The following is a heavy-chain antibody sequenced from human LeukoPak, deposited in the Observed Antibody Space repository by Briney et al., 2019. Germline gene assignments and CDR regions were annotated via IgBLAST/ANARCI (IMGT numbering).Heavy chain of an antibody. J-gene: IGHJ4*02. Sequence: GGSLRLSCAASGFTFNSYWMSWVRQAPGKGLEWVANIDPDGSEKQYGDSVKGRFTTSRDNAKNSPYLQMNSLRAEDTAIYYCARIYYFGDSNWRYFDNWGQGTQVTVSS. CDR3: ARIYYFGDSNWRYFDN. CDR2: IDPDGSEK. V-gene: IGHV3-7*01. CDR1: GFTFNSYW. D-gene: IGHD3-10*01.